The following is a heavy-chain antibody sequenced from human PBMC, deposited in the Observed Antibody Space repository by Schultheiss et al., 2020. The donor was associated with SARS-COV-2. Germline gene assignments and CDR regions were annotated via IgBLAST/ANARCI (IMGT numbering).Heavy chain of an antibody. V-gene: IGHV4-34*01. CDR3: ARAVVPAAIGDYYYYYMDV. CDR2: INHSGST. J-gene: IGHJ6*03. Sequence: GSLRLSCAASGFTFSDYYMSWIRQPPGKGLEWIGEINHSGSTNYNPSLKSRVTISVDTSKNQFSLKLSSVTAADTAVYYCARAVVPAAIGDYYYYYMDVWGKGTTVTVSS. D-gene: IGHD2-2*02. CDR1: GFTFSDYY.